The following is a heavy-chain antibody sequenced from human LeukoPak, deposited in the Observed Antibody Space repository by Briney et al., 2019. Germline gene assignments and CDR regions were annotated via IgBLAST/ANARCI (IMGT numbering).Heavy chain of an antibody. Sequence: GGSLRLSCAASGFTFSSYAMHWVRQAPGKGLEWVSAISGSGGSTYYADSVKGRFTISRDNPKKSLYLQMNSLRAEDTAVYYCARGATTTRFGRFDPWGQGTLVIVSS. CDR2: ISGSGGST. J-gene: IGHJ5*02. CDR3: ARGATTTRFGRFDP. CDR1: GFTFSSYA. D-gene: IGHD4-17*01. V-gene: IGHV3-21*01.